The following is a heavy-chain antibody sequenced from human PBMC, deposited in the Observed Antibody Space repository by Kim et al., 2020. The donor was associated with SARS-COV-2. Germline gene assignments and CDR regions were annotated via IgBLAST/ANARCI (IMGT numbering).Heavy chain of an antibody. CDR1: GGTFSSYT. CDR2: IIPILGIA. V-gene: IGHV1-69*04. J-gene: IGHJ3*02. D-gene: IGHD3-16*01. Sequence: SVKVSCKASGGTFSSYTISWVRQAPGQGLEWMGRIIPILGIANYAQKFQGRVTITADKSTSTAYMELSSLRSEDTAVYYCARDFRVFGYVWGSYRADAFDIWGQGTMVTVSS. CDR3: ARDFRVFGYVWGSYRADAFDI.